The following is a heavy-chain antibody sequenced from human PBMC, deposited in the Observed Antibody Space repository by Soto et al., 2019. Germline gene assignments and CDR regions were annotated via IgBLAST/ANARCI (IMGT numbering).Heavy chain of an antibody. CDR2: INHSGST. D-gene: IGHD2-8*01. V-gene: IGHV4-34*01. CDR3: ARQWGDYFDY. J-gene: IGHJ4*02. CDR1: GGSFSGYY. Sequence: SETRSLTCAVYGGSFSGYYSNWIRQPPGTGLEWIGEINHSGSTNYNPSLKSRVTISVDTSKNQFSLKLSLKLSSVTAADTAVYYCARQWGDYFDYWGQGTLVTVSS.